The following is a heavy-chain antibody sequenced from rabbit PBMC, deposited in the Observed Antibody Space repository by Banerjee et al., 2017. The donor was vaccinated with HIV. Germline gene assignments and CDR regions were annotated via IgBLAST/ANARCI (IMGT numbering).Heavy chain of an antibody. J-gene: IGHJ4*01. D-gene: IGHD2-1*01. CDR2: IYSSSGST. CDR3: ARPLGVFDYANL. Sequence: QSLEESGGDLVKPGASLTLTCKASGFDLSSSYWICWVRQAPGKGLEWIACIYSSSGSTYYASWAKGRFTISKTSSTTVTLQMTSLTAADTATYFCARPLGVFDYANLWGPGTLVTVS. V-gene: IGHV1S40*01. CDR1: GFDLSSSYW.